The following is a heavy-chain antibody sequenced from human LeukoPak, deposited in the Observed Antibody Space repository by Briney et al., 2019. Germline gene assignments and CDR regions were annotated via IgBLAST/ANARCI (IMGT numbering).Heavy chain of an antibody. J-gene: IGHJ3*02. CDR1: GFTFTIFV. CDR3: ARTYDFGRGPPGDAFDN. Sequence: GSLRLSCAASGFTFTIFVFNWVRQAPGKVPEWVSYIDARSGITYYADSVEGRFTISGDNAQETVFLQMNSLRADDTAVYYCARTYDFGRGPPGDAFDNWGPGTLVTVSS. V-gene: IGHV3-48*01. D-gene: IGHD3-3*01. CDR2: IDARSGIT.